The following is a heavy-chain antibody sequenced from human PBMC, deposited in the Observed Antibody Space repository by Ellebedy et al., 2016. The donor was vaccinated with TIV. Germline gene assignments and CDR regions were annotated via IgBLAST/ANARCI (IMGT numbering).Heavy chain of an antibody. CDR2: ISGSGGST. CDR1: GFTFSSYA. CDR3: ARGHNHYHYGMDV. V-gene: IGHV3-23*01. Sequence: PGGSLRLSCAASGFTFSSYAMSWVRQAPGKGLEWVSAISGSGGSTYYADSVKGRFTISRDNSKNTLYLQMNSLRAEDTAVYYCARGHNHYHYGMDVWGQGTTVTVSS. J-gene: IGHJ6*02. D-gene: IGHD1-14*01.